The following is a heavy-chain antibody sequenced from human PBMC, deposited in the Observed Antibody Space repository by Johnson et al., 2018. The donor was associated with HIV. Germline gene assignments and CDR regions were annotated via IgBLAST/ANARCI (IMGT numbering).Heavy chain of an antibody. J-gene: IGHJ3*01. CDR3: ARAKDAAYPYDAFDV. V-gene: IGHV3-9*01. CDR2: ISWNSGSI. CDR1: GFTFDDYA. D-gene: IGHD2-15*01. Sequence: VQLVESGGGLVQPGRSLRLSCAASGFTFDDYAMHWVRQAPGKGLEWVSGISWNSGSIGYADSVKGRFTISRDNAKNTLYLQMNSLRAEDTAMYYCARAKDAAYPYDAFDVWGHGTMVTVSS.